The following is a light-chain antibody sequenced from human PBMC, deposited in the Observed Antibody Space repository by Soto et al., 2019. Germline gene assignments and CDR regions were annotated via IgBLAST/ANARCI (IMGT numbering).Light chain of an antibody. V-gene: IGLV2-8*01. J-gene: IGLJ1*01. CDR3: SSYAVKKNFVV. CDR2: EVN. Sequence: QSALPQIPSASGSPGQSVTISCTGSSDDVGGYDYVSWYQHHPGRTPKLIISEVNKRPSAVPDRFSGSKSGNTASLTVSGLQAEDGADYYCSSYAVKKNFVVFGSGTKVTVL. CDR1: SDDVGGYDY.